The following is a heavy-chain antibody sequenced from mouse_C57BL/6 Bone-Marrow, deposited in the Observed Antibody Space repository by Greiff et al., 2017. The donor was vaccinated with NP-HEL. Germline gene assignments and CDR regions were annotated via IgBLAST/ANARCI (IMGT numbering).Heavy chain of an antibody. CDR2: INPSTGGT. J-gene: IGHJ1*03. D-gene: IGHD1-1*01. CDR3: ARSPIYYYGSSYWYFDV. V-gene: IGHV1-42*01. CDR1: GYSFTGYY. Sequence: EVKLMESGPELVKPGASVKISCKASGYSFTGYYMNWVKQSPEKSLEWIGEINPSTGGTTYNQKFKAKATLTVDKSSSTAYMQLKSLTSEDSAVYYCARSPIYYYGSSYWYFDVWGTGTTVTVSS.